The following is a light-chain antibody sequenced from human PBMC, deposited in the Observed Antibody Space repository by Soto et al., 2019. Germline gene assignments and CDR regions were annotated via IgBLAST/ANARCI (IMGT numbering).Light chain of an antibody. CDR1: SSDVGSYNR. V-gene: IGLV2-18*01. Sequence: QSVLTQPPSVSGSPGQSVTISCTGTSSDVGSYNRVSWYQQPPGTAPKLMIYEVSNRPSGVPDRFSGSKSGNTASLTISGLQAEDEADYYCSLYTSSQVVFGGGTKLTVL. CDR2: EVS. CDR3: SLYTSSQVV. J-gene: IGLJ2*01.